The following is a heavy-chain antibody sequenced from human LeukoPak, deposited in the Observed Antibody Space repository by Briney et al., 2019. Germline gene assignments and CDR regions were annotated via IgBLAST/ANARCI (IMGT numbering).Heavy chain of an antibody. D-gene: IGHD2-8*02. V-gene: IGHV3-48*01. CDR1: GFTFSSYS. CDR2: ISSSSSTI. Sequence: PGGSLRLSCAASGFTFSSYSMNWVRQAPGKGLEWVSYISSSSSTIYYADSVKGRFTISRDNAKNSLYLQMNSLRAEDTAVYYCARDIGTGGYYYMDVWGKGTTVTVSS. J-gene: IGHJ6*03. CDR3: ARDIGTGGYYYMDV.